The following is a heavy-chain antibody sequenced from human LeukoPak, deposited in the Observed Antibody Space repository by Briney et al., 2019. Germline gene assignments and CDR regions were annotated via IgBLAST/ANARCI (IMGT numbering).Heavy chain of an antibody. D-gene: IGHD1-26*01. CDR1: GFTFSSYA. Sequence: GGSLRLSCAASGFTFSSYAMHWVRQAPGKGLEWVAVISYDGSNKYYADSVKGRFTISRDNSKNTLYLQMNSLRAEDTAVYYCAREGVGATTIYFNYWGQGTLVTVSS. J-gene: IGHJ4*02. V-gene: IGHV3-30-3*01. CDR2: ISYDGSNK. CDR3: AREGVGATTIYFNY.